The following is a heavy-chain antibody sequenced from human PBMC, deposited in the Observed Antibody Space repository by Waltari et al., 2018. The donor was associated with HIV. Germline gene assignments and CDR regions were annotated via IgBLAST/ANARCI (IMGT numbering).Heavy chain of an antibody. CDR1: GYTFDLTG. CDR2: VNTRSGAT. V-gene: IGHV1-18*01. Sequence: QVQLVQSGGEAKKPGASLKVSCKAAGYTFDLTGVNWVRQAPGQGLEWLAWVNTRSGATDFAPMFQDRITVTRDRATTTVYMEMKNLRSDDTAIYYCARDRESTGHFTKGYFYGMDVWGQGTTVTVSS. CDR3: ARDRESTGHFTKGYFYGMDV. J-gene: IGHJ6*02. D-gene: IGHD3-22*01.